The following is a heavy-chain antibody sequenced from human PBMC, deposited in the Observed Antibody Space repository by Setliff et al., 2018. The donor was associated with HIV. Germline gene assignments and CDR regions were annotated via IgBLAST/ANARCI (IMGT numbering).Heavy chain of an antibody. CDR2: VGVGGGAT. CDR1: GFTFRNHA. J-gene: IGHJ4*02. V-gene: IGHV3-23*01. CDR3: ARGGGYDRSGYYPFDY. Sequence: PGGSLRLSCAASGFTFRNHAMHWVRQAPGKGLEWVSAVGVGGGATYYADSVRGRFAVSRDDSKNTLYLQMNTLRAEDTAVYYCARGGGYDRSGYYPFDYWGQGTPVTVSS. D-gene: IGHD3-22*01.